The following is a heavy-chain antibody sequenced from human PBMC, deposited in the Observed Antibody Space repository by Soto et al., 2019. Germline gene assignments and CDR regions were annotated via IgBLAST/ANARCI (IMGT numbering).Heavy chain of an antibody. D-gene: IGHD3-3*01. CDR2: IWYDGSNK. J-gene: IGHJ6*02. V-gene: IGHV3-33*01. CDR1: GFTFSSYG. Sequence: PGGSLRLSCAASGFTFSSYGMHWVRQAPGKGLEWVAVIWYDGSNKYYADSVKGRFTISRDNSKNTLYLQMNSLRAEDTAVYYCARAGRSYYDFWSGYPDYYYYGMDVWGQGTTVTVSS. CDR3: ARAGRSYYDFWSGYPDYYYYGMDV.